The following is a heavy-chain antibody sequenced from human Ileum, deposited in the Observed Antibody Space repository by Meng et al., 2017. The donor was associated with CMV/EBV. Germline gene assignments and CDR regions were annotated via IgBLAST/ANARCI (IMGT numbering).Heavy chain of an antibody. CDR2: ISSDGTGS. J-gene: IGHJ5*02. CDR3: ARADIGITVAGARTRFDP. V-gene: IGHV3-74*03. CDR1: FSFRSYW. Sequence: FSFRSYWLHWVRQVPGKGLVWVARISSDGTGSTYAASVRGRFTISRDNAENTLYLQMNSLRAEDTALYYCARADIGITVAGARTRFDPWGQGTLVTVS. D-gene: IGHD1-20*01.